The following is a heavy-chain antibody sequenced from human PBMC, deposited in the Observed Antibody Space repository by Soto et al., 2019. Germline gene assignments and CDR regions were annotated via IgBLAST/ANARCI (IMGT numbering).Heavy chain of an antibody. CDR3: ARDGKGGYYDYVWGSYRRL. D-gene: IGHD3-16*02. V-gene: IGHV4-30-4*01. J-gene: IGHJ4*02. CDR2: IYYSGST. Sequence: QVQLQESGPGLVKPSQTLSLTCTVSGGSISSGDYYWSWIRQPPGKGLEWIGYIYYSGSTYYNPSLKSRVTISVDTSKNQFSLKLTSVTAADTAVYYCARDGKGGYYDYVWGSYRRLWGQGTLVTVSS. CDR1: GGSISSGDYY.